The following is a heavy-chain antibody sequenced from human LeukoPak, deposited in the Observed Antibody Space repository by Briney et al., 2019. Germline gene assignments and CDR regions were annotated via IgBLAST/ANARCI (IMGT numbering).Heavy chain of an antibody. CDR3: ARLYSGWLFDP. J-gene: IGHJ5*02. CDR1: GYTFTSYG. D-gene: IGHD6-19*01. V-gene: IGHV1-18*01. CDR2: ISAYNGNT. Sequence: ASVRVSCKASGYTFTSYGISWVRQAPGQGLEWMGWISAYNGNTNYAQKLQGRVTMTTDTSTSTAYMELRSPRSDDTAVYYCARLYSGWLFDPWGQGTLVTVSS.